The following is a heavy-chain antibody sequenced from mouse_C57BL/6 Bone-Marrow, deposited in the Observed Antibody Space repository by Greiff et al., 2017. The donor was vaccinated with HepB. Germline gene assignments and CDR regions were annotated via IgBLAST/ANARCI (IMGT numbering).Heavy chain of an antibody. CDR1: GFSFNTYA. CDR2: IRSKSNNYAT. V-gene: IGHV10-1*01. CDR3: VRHEGYYFDY. Sequence: EVKLQESGGGLVQPKGSLKLSCAASGFSFNTYAMNWVRQAPGKGLEWVARIRSKSNNYATYYADSVKDRFTISRDDSESMLYLQMNNLKTEDTAMYYCVRHEGYYFDYWGQGTTLTVSS. J-gene: IGHJ2*01.